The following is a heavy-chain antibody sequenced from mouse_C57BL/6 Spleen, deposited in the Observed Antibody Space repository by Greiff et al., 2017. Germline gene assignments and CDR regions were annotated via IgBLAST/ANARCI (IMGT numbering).Heavy chain of an antibody. CDR2: IDPETGGT. CDR1: GYTFTDYE. V-gene: IGHV1-15*01. J-gene: IGHJ4*01. D-gene: IGHD1-1*01. CDR3: TRFYGSSYYYAMDY. Sequence: QVQLQQSGAELVRPGASVTLSCKASGYTFTDYEMHWVKQTPVHGLDWIGAIDPETGGTAYNQKFKGKAILTADKSSSTAYMELRSLTSEDSAVYYCTRFYGSSYYYAMDYWGQGTSVTVSS.